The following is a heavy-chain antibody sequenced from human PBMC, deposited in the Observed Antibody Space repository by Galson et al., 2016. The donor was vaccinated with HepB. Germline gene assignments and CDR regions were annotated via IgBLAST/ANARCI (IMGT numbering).Heavy chain of an antibody. V-gene: IGHV3-49*03. CDR3: ALGGAAAV. J-gene: IGHJ1*01. CDR1: GFNFEDYA. D-gene: IGHD2-2*01. CDR2: IKSKTKGGQT. Sequence: SLRLSCATSGFNFEDYAMSWFHQAPGQGAEWMGYIKSKTKGGQTQYAASLRGRCTISRDDSARVAYLDLTDLESEDTATYYCALGGAAAVWGQGTLV.